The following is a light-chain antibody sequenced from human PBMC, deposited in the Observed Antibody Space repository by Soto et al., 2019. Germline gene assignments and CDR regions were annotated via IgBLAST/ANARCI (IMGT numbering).Light chain of an antibody. CDR3: ETWDSNTRV. CDR1: SGHSSNI. CDR2: LEGSGSY. V-gene: IGLV4-60*03. Sequence: QSVLTQSSSASASLGSSVKLTCSLSSGHSSNIIAWHQQQPGKAPRYLMKLEGSGSYNKGSGVPDRFSGSSSGADRYLTISNLQSEDEADYYCETWDSNTRVFGGGTKVTV. J-gene: IGLJ3*02.